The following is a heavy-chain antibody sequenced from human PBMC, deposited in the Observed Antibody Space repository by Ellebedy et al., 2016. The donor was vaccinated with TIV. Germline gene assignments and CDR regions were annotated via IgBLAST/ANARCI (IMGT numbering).Heavy chain of an antibody. V-gene: IGHV1-18*03. CDR2: VSAYNGNT. D-gene: IGHD5-12*01. CDR1: GYVFTSYG. J-gene: IGHJ4*02. Sequence: ASVKVSXXTSGYVFTSYGISWVRQAPGQGLEWMGWVSAYNGNTNYAQSLQDRVTKTTDTSTRTAYMEVRSLRSDDMAVYYCACGRNGYDLDYWGQGTLVSVSS. CDR3: ACGRNGYDLDY.